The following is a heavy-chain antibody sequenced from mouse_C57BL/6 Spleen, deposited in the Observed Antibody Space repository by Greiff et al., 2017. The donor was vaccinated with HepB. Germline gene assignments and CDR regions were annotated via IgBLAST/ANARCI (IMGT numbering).Heavy chain of an antibody. V-gene: IGHV1-66*01. CDR1: GYSFTSYY. CDR3: AREQSYAMDY. Sequence: QVQLQQSGPELVKPGASVKISCKASGYSFTSYYIHWVKQRPGQGLEWIGWIYPGSGNTKYNEKFKGKATLTADTSSSTAYMQLSSLTSEDSAVYYCAREQSYAMDYWGQGTSVTVSS. CDR2: IYPGSGNT. J-gene: IGHJ4*01.